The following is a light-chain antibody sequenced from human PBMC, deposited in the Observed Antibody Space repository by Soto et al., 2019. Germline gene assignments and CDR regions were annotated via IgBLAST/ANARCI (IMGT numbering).Light chain of an antibody. V-gene: IGKV3-11*01. J-gene: IGKJ1*01. Sequence: EIVLTQSPATLSLSPGERATLSCRASQSVSSYLAWYQQKPGQAPRLLIYDASNRATGIPARFSGSGSGTDFTLTISSLEPEDFAVYYCQQRSNWLLAFGQGTKGEIK. CDR3: QQRSNWLLA. CDR2: DAS. CDR1: QSVSSY.